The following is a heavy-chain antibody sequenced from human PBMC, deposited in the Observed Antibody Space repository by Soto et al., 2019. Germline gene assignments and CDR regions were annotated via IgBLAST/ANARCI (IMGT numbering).Heavy chain of an antibody. J-gene: IGHJ5*02. CDR1: GFTFTSSA. CDR2: IVVGSGNT. Sequence: QMQLVQSGPEVKKPGTSVKVSCKASGFTFTSSAVQWVRQARGQRLEWIGWIVVGSGNTNYAQKFQERVTITRDMSTSTAYMELSSLRSEDTAVYYCAASIAAAGGVYNWFDPWGQGTLVTVSS. V-gene: IGHV1-58*01. D-gene: IGHD6-13*01. CDR3: AASIAAAGGVYNWFDP.